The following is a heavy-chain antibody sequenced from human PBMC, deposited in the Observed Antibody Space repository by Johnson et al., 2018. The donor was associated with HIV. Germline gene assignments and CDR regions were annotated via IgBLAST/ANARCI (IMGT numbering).Heavy chain of an antibody. Sequence: VQLVESGGGLVQPGGSLRLSCAASEFTFSNYDMHWVRQATGKGLEWVAVISYDGSNKYYADSVKGRFTISRDNSKNTLDLQMNSLRAEDTAVYYCARDRYYDRESTAFDIWGQGTMVTVSS. CDR2: ISYDGSNK. CDR3: ARDRYYDRESTAFDI. V-gene: IGHV3-30-3*01. J-gene: IGHJ3*02. CDR1: EFTFSNYD. D-gene: IGHD3-22*01.